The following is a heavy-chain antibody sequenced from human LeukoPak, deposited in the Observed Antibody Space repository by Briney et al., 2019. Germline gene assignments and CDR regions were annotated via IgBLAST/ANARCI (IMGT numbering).Heavy chain of an antibody. CDR2: INHSGST. D-gene: IGHD3-22*01. J-gene: IGHJ4*02. V-gene: IGHV4-34*01. CDR3: ARFRLDYYDSSGHDY. CDR1: GGSFSGYY. Sequence: SETLSLTCAVYGGSFSGYYWSWIRQPPGKGLEWIGEINHSGSTNYNPSLKSRVTISVDTSKNQFSLKLSSVTAADTAVYYCARFRLDYYDSSGHDYWGQGTLVTVSS.